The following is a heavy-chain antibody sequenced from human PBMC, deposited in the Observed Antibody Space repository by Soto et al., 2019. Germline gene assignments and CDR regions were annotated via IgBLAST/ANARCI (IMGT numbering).Heavy chain of an antibody. CDR1: GGSISSSSYY. J-gene: IGHJ3*02. Sequence: SETLSLTCTVSGGSISSSSYYWGWIRQPPGKGLEWIGSIYYSGSTYYNPSLKSRVTISVDTSKNQFSLKLSSVTAADTAVYYCARHKLNPMTYYYDSSGYYLDAFDIWGQGTMVTVS. CDR3: ARHKLNPMTYYYDSSGYYLDAFDI. V-gene: IGHV4-39*01. CDR2: IYYSGST. D-gene: IGHD3-22*01.